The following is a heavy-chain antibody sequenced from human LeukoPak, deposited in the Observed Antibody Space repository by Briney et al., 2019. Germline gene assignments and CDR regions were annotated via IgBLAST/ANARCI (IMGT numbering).Heavy chain of an antibody. CDR3: ARPLQLVLTDWYFDL. D-gene: IGHD6-6*01. CDR1: GYSISSGYY. Sequence: SETLSLTCAVSGYSISSGYYWGWIRQPPGKGLEWIGSIYHSGSTYYNPSLKSRVTISVDTSKNQFSLKLSSVTAADTAVYYCARPLQLVLTDWYFDLWGRGTLVTASS. J-gene: IGHJ2*01. V-gene: IGHV4-38-2*01. CDR2: IYHSGST.